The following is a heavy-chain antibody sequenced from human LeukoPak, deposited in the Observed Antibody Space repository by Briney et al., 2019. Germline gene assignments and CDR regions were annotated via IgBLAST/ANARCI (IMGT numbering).Heavy chain of an antibody. D-gene: IGHD2-2*02. CDR3: ARDPLYI. CDR1: GYTFTSYG. J-gene: IGHJ3*02. Sequence: ASVKVSCKASGYTFTSYGISWVRQAPGQGLEWMGWISAYNGNTNYAQKFQGRVTITADKSTSTAYMELSSLRSEDTAVYYCARDPLYIWGQGTMVTVSS. V-gene: IGHV1-18*01. CDR2: ISAYNGNT.